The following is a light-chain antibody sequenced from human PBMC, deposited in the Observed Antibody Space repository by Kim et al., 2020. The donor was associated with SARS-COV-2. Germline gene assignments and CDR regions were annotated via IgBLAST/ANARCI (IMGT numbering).Light chain of an antibody. J-gene: IGLJ3*02. CDR1: SSNIGSNY. CDR3: AAWDDSLSGWV. V-gene: IGLV1-47*01. Sequence: GQRVTISCSGSSSNIGSNYVTWYPQLPGTAPKLLIYRNNQRPSGVPDRFSGSKSGTSASLAISGLRSEDEADYYCAAWDDSLSGWVFGGGTQLTVL. CDR2: RNN.